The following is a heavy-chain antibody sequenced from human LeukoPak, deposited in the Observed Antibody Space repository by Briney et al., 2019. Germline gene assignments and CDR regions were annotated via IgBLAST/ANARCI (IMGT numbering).Heavy chain of an antibody. Sequence: SETLSLTCTVSGGSISSYYWSWIRQPPGKGLEWIGYIYYNGSTRYNPSLKSRVTISADTSKNQLSLKLSSVTAADTAVYYCARHGVDYGDYFDYWGQGTLVTVSS. J-gene: IGHJ4*02. CDR2: IYYNGST. V-gene: IGHV4-59*08. D-gene: IGHD4-17*01. CDR3: ARHGVDYGDYFDY. CDR1: GGSISSYY.